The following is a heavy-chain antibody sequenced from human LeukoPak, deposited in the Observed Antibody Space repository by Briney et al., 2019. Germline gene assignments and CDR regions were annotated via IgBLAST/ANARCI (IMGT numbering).Heavy chain of an antibody. V-gene: IGHV3-21*01. CDR1: GFTFSSYS. CDR3: ARGGTVTTSNIEYYYYYMDV. D-gene: IGHD4-11*01. J-gene: IGHJ6*03. CDR2: ISSGSDYI. Sequence: GGSPRLSCAASGFTFSSYSMNWVRQAPGKGLEWVSSISSGSDYIYYADSVKGRFTISRDNAKNSLYLQMNSLRAEDTAVYYCARGGTVTTSNIEYYYYYMDVWGKGTTVTVSS.